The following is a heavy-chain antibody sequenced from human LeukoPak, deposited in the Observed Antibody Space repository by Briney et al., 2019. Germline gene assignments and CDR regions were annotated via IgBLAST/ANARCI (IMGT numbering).Heavy chain of an antibody. Sequence: GRSLRLSCAASGFTFDDYAMHWVRQAPGKGLEWVSGISWDSSTKAYADSVKGRFTISRDNAKNPLYLQMNSLRAEDTALYYCAKDTRTGYSGALDYWGQGTLVTVSS. V-gene: IGHV3-9*01. CDR3: AKDTRTGYSGALDY. D-gene: IGHD1-26*01. CDR1: GFTFDDYA. J-gene: IGHJ4*02. CDR2: ISWDSSTK.